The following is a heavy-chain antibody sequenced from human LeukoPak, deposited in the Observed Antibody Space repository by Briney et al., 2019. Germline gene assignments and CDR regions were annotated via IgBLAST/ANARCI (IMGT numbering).Heavy chain of an antibody. CDR3: AKVGGTYCSGGSCYGYYAFDI. CDR1: GFTFSSYG. D-gene: IGHD2-15*01. J-gene: IGHJ3*02. Sequence: GGSLRLSCAASGFTFSSYGMSWVRQAPGKGLEWVTIISAGGGTTYYADSVRGRFTISRDNSKNTLYLQMNSLRAEDTAVYYCAKVGGTYCSGGSCYGYYAFDIWGQGTMVTVSS. V-gene: IGHV3-23*01. CDR2: ISAGGGTT.